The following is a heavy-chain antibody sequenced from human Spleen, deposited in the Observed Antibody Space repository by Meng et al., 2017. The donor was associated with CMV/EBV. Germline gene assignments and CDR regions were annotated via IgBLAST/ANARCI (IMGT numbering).Heavy chain of an antibody. J-gene: IGHJ4*02. CDR2: TYYRSKWYN. Sequence: QGHLHQAGRALVEPWQTLSLTCPIAGDSVSSSSAAWNWIRQAPSRGLGWLGRTYYRSKWYNDYAVSVKSRITINPDTSKNQFSLQLNSVTPEDTAVYYCARDAYYYDSRPFDYWGQGTLVTVSS. D-gene: IGHD3-22*01. CDR3: ARDAYYYDSRPFDY. CDR1: GDSVSSSSAA. V-gene: IGHV6-1*01.